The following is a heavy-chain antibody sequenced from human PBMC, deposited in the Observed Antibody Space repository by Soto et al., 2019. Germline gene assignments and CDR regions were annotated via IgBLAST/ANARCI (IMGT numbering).Heavy chain of an antibody. J-gene: IGHJ4*02. CDR3: ARGCIVGGDYLRSTYYFDY. Sequence: SETLSLTCTVSGGSISSGDYYWSWIRQPPGKGLEWIGYIYYSGSTYYNPSLKSRVTISVDTSKNQFSLKLSSVTAADTAVYYCARGCIVGGDYLRSTYYFDYWGQGTLVTVSS. CDR2: IYYSGST. V-gene: IGHV4-30-4*01. D-gene: IGHD2-21*02. CDR1: GGSISSGDYY.